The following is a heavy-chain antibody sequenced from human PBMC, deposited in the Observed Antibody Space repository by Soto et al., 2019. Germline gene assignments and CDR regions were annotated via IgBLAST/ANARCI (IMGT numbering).Heavy chain of an antibody. CDR2: INQDGSDK. D-gene: IGHD2-21*02. J-gene: IGHJ4*02. CDR3: AREPYGDSQYFDY. V-gene: IGHV3-7*01. CDR1: EFTLTNYW. Sequence: PGGSLRLSCAASEFTLTNYWMTWVRQAPGKGLEWVANINQDGSDKYYVDSVKGRFTISRDNAKNSLYLQMNSLRAEDTAVYYCAREPYGDSQYFDYWGQGTPVTVSS.